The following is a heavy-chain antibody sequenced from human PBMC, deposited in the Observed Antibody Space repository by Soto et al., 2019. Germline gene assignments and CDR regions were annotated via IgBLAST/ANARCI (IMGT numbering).Heavy chain of an antibody. V-gene: IGHV3-30*04. Sequence: GGSLRLSCAASGVTFSDHPMHWVRQAPVTGLEWVAVISYDGTKKYYSDSVKGRFTISRDNSKNTLYLQMNSLRPEDTAVYYCAKVGIAAGTDLWGRGTLVTVSS. CDR3: AKVGIAAGTDL. CDR2: ISYDGTKK. CDR1: GVTFSDHP. D-gene: IGHD6-13*01. J-gene: IGHJ2*01.